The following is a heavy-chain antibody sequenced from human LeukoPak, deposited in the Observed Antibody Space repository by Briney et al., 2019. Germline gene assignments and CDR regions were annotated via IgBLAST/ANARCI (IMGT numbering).Heavy chain of an antibody. CDR2: INPNGGGT. Sequence: ASVKVSCKASGYTFTGYYMHWVRQAPGQGLEWMGRINPNGGGTNYAQKFQGRVTMTRDTSISTAYMELSRLRSDDTAVYYRARVGSSWYEGWFDPWGQGTLATVSS. CDR1: GYTFTGYY. D-gene: IGHD6-13*01. J-gene: IGHJ5*02. V-gene: IGHV1-2*06. CDR3: ARVGSSWYEGWFDP.